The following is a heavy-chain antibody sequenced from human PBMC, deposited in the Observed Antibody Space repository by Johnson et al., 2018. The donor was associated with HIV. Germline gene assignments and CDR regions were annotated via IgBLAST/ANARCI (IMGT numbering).Heavy chain of an antibody. V-gene: IGHV3-23*01. D-gene: IGHD2-15*01. CDR3: ARAGPYCSGGSCYSPDAFDI. J-gene: IGHJ3*02. Sequence: GGVVQPGGSLRLSCAASGFTFSSYAMSWVRQAPGKGLEWVSAISGSGGSTYYADSVKGRFTISRDNSKNTLYLQVNSLRAEDTALYYCARAGPYCSGGSCYSPDAFDIWGQGTMVTVSS. CDR2: ISGSGGST. CDR1: GFTFSSYA.